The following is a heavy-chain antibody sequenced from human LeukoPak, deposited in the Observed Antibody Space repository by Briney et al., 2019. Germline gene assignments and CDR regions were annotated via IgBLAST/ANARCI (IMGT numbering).Heavy chain of an antibody. CDR1: GGTFNSYA. CDR3: ARVIQLPNEYFQH. CDR2: IIPIFGTA. D-gene: IGHD2-2*01. Sequence: SVKVSCKASGGTFNSYAISWVRQAPGQGLDWMGGIIPIFGTANYAQKFQGRVTITADESTSTAYMELSSLRSEDTAVFYCARVIQLPNEYFQHWGQGTLVTVSS. J-gene: IGHJ1*01. V-gene: IGHV1-69*13.